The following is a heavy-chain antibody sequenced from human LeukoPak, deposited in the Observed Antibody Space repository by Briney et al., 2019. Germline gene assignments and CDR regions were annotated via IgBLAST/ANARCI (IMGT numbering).Heavy chain of an antibody. CDR3: PSGTGGVSRRYCYPTWFDP. CDR1: GGPLSSYQ. J-gene: IGHJ5*02. D-gene: IGHD2-8*02. Sequence: PSETLSLTCPVSGGPLSSYQWSWIRPPPGKGLDWIGHIYYSGSTNYNPPLKRRVTIPLDTSQNQVSLTLSSVTAADTHVYNCPSGTGGVSRRYCYPTWFDPWRQRTPVTVS. CDR2: IYYSGST. V-gene: IGHV4-59*01.